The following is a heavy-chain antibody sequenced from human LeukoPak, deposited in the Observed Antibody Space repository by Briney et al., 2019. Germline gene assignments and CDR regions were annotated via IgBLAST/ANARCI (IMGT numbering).Heavy chain of an antibody. D-gene: IGHD5-18*01. CDR1: GGSISSGGYY. V-gene: IGHV4-30-2*01. Sequence: TSETLSLTCTVSGGSISSGGYYWSWIRQPPGKGLEWIGYIYHSGSTYYNPSLKSRVTISVDRSKNQFSLKLSSVTAADTAVYYCARGLGYSYGPSDYWGQGTLVTVSS. CDR2: IYHSGST. CDR3: ARGLGYSYGPSDY. J-gene: IGHJ4*02.